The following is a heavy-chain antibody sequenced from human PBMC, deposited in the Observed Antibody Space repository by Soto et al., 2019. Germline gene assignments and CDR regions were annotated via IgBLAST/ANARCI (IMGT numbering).Heavy chain of an antibody. D-gene: IGHD6-13*01. CDR2: IYYSGST. CDR3: ARHSYSSSWEEYFQH. Sequence: PSETLSLTCTVSGGSIRSSSYYWGWIRQPPGKGLEWIGSIYYSGSTYYNPSLKSRVTISVDTSKNQFSLKLSSVTAADTAVYYCARHSYSSSWEEYFQHWGQGTLVTVSS. J-gene: IGHJ1*01. V-gene: IGHV4-39*01. CDR1: GGSIRSSSYY.